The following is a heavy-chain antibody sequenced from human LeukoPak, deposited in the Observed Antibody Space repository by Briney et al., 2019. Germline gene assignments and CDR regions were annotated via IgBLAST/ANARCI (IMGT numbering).Heavy chain of an antibody. CDR2: IIPIFGPA. V-gene: IGHV1-69*05. J-gene: IGHJ3*02. D-gene: IGHD3-10*01. CDR1: RGPFSSYA. CDR3: ARDLYGPRWWFEEHRAFDI. Sequence: SVKVSCKASRGPFSSYAFSWVRQAPGGGLEGLVRIIPIFGPANYAQKFQGRLTITTAESTSTSYMEQSTLRSQDPAVYYCARDLYGPRWWFEEHRAFDIWGQGTMVTVSS.